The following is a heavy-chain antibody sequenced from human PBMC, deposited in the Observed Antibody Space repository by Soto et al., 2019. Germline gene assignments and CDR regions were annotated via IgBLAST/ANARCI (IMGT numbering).Heavy chain of an antibody. V-gene: IGHV3-23*01. CDR2: ISSSGGST. D-gene: IGHD2-2*01. CDR3: AKTQYAMAHDS. Sequence: GKELEWVSSISSSGGSTDYADSVKGRFTISRDNSQNTLNLQMNSLRAEDTAIYFCAKTQYAMAHDSWGPGTLLSV. J-gene: IGHJ5*01.